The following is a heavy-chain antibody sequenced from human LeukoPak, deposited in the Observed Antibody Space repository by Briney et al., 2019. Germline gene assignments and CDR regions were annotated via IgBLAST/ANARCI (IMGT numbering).Heavy chain of an antibody. V-gene: IGHV3-7*01. J-gene: IGHJ4*02. D-gene: IGHD1-26*01. CDR3: VRFSEVGATHFDY. Sequence: GGSLRLSCAASGFTFSSYWMSWVRQAPGKGLEWVANIKQDGSEKYYVDSVKGRFTISRDNAKNSLYLQMNSLRAEDTAVYYCVRFSEVGATHFDYWGQGTLVTVSS. CDR2: IKQDGSEK. CDR1: GFTFSSYW.